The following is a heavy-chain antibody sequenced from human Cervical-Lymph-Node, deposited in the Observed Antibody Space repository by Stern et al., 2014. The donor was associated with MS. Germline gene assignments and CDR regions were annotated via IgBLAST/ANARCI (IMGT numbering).Heavy chain of an antibody. CDR3: ARGGSSSPPFDY. Sequence: LQLQESGPGLVKPSETLSLTCTVSCGSISSYYWSWIRQPPGKGLEWIGYIYYSGSTNYNPSLKSRVTISVDTSKNQFSLKLSSVTAADTAVYYCARGGSSSPPFDYWGQGTLVTVSS. CDR1: CGSISSYY. CDR2: IYYSGST. V-gene: IGHV4-59*01. D-gene: IGHD6-6*01. J-gene: IGHJ4*02.